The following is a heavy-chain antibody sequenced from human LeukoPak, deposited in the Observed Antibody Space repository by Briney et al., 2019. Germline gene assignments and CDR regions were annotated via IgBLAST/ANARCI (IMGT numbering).Heavy chain of an antibody. J-gene: IGHJ4*02. V-gene: IGHV3-21*01. CDR2: ISSTSTYI. CDR1: GFIFSSYS. CDR3: ARDRLHYDSLTGYPAD. D-gene: IGHD3-9*01. Sequence: GGSLRLSCAASGFIFSSYSINWVRQAPGKGLEWVSSISSTSTYIYYADSVKGRFTISRDNSKNTLYLQMNSLRAEDTAVYYCARDRLHYDSLTGYPADWGQGTLVTVSS.